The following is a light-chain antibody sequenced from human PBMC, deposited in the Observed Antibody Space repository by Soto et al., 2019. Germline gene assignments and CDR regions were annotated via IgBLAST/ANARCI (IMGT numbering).Light chain of an antibody. V-gene: IGLV2-18*02. J-gene: IGLJ2*01. Sequence: QLVLTQSPSVSGSPGQSVTISCTGTSSDVGGYNRVSWYQQSPGTAPKLMIYEVSNRPSGVPHRFSGSKSGDTASLTISGLQAEDEADYYCSSYTSSGTLVFGGGTKLTVL. CDR1: SSDVGGYNR. CDR2: EVS. CDR3: SSYTSSGTLV.